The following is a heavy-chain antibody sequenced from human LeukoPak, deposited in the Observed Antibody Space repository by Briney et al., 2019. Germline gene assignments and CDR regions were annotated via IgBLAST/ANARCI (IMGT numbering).Heavy chain of an antibody. CDR1: GGTFSRYA. Sequence: GSSMTVSCKASGGTFSRYAISWVRQAPGQGLEWMGIINPSGGSTSYAQKFQGRVTMTRDTSTSTVYMELSSLRSEDTAVYYCARAVTGTNVNDYWGQGTLVTVSS. J-gene: IGHJ4*02. V-gene: IGHV1-46*01. CDR3: ARAVTGTNVNDY. CDR2: INPSGGST. D-gene: IGHD1-7*01.